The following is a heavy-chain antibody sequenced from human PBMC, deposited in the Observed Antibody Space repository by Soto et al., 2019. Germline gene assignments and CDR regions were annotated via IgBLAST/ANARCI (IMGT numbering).Heavy chain of an antibody. V-gene: IGHV3-66*01. CDR3: ARSGGQDYFYYYGMDV. CDR2: IYSGGST. Sequence: GGSLRRSCAASGVTVSSNYMSWVRQAPGEGLEGVSLIYSGGSTYYADSVKGRFTISRDISKNTLYLQMNSLRAEDTAVYYCARSGGQDYFYYYGMDVWGQGT. J-gene: IGHJ6*02. CDR1: GVTVSSNY. D-gene: IGHD6-25*01.